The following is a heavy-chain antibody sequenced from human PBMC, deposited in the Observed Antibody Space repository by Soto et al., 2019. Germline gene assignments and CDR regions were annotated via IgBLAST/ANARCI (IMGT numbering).Heavy chain of an antibody. CDR2: ISGSGGST. Sequence: GGSLRLSCAASGFTFSSYAMSWVRQAPGKGLEWVSAISGSGGSTYYADSVKGRFTISRDNSKNTLYLQMNSLRAEDTAVYYCANNYGDYGYYYYYMDVWGKGTTVTVSS. J-gene: IGHJ6*03. V-gene: IGHV3-23*01. CDR1: GFTFSSYA. CDR3: ANNYGDYGYYYYYMDV. D-gene: IGHD4-17*01.